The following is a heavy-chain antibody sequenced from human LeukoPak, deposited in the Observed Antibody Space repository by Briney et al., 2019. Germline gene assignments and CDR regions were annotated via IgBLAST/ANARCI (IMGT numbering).Heavy chain of an antibody. CDR2: ISPIVVIP. CDR3: AKGRPWGDGYNYGYYFDY. J-gene: IGHJ4*02. D-gene: IGHD5-24*01. V-gene: IGHV1-69*10. Sequence: SVKVSCKASGGTVTNFAISWVRQSPGQGLEWMGGISPIVVIPNYAQKFQGRITITADESTSTTYMQLSSLRSEDTAVYYCAKGRPWGDGYNYGYYFDYWGPGTLVTVSS. CDR1: GGTVTNFA.